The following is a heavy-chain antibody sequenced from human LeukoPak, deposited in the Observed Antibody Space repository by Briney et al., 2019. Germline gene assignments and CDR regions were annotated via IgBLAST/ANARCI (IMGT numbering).Heavy chain of an antibody. CDR2: ISSSSSYI. D-gene: IGHD6-19*01. Sequence: GGSLRLSCAASGFTFSGYSMNWVRQAPGKGLEWVSSISSSSSYIYYADSVKGRFTISRDNAKNSLYLQMNSLRAEDTAVYYCAKDNRRHYTSGPNPDSLHWGQGALVTVSS. J-gene: IGHJ4*02. V-gene: IGHV3-21*01. CDR1: GFTFSGYS. CDR3: AKDNRRHYTSGPNPDSLH.